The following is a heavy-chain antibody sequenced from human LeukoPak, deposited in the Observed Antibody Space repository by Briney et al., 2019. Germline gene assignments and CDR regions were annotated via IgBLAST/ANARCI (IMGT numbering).Heavy chain of an antibody. Sequence: SETLSLTCTVSGGSISSSSYYWGWIRQPPGKGLEWIGSIYYSGSTYYNPSLKSRVTISVDTSKNQFSLKLSSVTAADTAVYYCARRPYSSSLWLDYWGQGTLVTVSS. D-gene: IGHD6-6*01. CDR2: IYYSGST. J-gene: IGHJ4*02. V-gene: IGHV4-39*01. CDR1: GGSISSSSYY. CDR3: ARRPYSSSLWLDY.